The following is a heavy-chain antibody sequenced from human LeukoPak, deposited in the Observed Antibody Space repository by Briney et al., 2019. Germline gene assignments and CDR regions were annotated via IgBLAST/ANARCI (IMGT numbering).Heavy chain of an antibody. Sequence: SQTLSLTCAVSGGSISSGGYSWSWIRQPPGKGLEWIGYIYHSGSTYYNPSLKSRATISVDRSKNQFSLKLSSVTAADTAVYYCASQLSPGIGYFDYWGQGTLVTVSS. CDR3: ASQLSPGIGYFDY. CDR2: IYHSGST. J-gene: IGHJ4*02. CDR1: GGSISSGGYS. V-gene: IGHV4-30-2*01. D-gene: IGHD2/OR15-2a*01.